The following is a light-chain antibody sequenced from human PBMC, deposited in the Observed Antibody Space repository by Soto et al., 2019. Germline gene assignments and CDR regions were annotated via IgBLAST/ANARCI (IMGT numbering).Light chain of an antibody. CDR3: QQYNNWPPIP. CDR1: QSVSSN. Sequence: EIVVTKSLATLSVSTGERATIYCSSSQSVSSNLAWYQQKPGQAPRLLITGASTRATGIPARFSGSVSGTEFTLIISSLQSEDFAVYYCQQYNNWPPIPFGQGTRLEIK. CDR2: GAS. V-gene: IGKV3-15*01. J-gene: IGKJ5*01.